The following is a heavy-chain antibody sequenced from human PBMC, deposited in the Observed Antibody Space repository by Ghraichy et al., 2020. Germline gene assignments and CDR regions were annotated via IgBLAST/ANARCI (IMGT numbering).Heavy chain of an antibody. Sequence: ASVKVSCKASGYTFTSYYMHWVRQAPGQGLEWMGIINPSGGSTSYAQKFQGRVTMTRDTSTSTVYMELSSLRSEDTAVYYCARALRSSSSSGYYYLGYWGQGTLVTVSS. D-gene: IGHD3-22*01. CDR3: ARALRSSSSSGYYYLGY. CDR1: GYTFTSYY. J-gene: IGHJ4*02. CDR2: INPSGGST. V-gene: IGHV1-46*01.